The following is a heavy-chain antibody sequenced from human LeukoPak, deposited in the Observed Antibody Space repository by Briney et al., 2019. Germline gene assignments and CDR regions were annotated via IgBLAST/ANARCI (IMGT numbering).Heavy chain of an antibody. CDR2: IYYNGST. CDR1: GGSISSTIYY. Sequence: SETLSLTCTVPGGSISSTIYYSGWIRHPPGNWLEWIARIYYNGSTYYNPFLKSQATIPVDTSKNLCSLNLSSLTPADTPFSYCARHLPPESFDYWGQGTLVTVSS. V-gene: IGHV4-39*01. CDR3: ARHLPPESFDY. J-gene: IGHJ4*02.